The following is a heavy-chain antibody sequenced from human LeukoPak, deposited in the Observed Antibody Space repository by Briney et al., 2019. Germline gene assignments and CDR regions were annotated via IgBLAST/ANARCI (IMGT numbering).Heavy chain of an antibody. Sequence: ASVKVSCKASGYTFTGYYMHWVRQAPGQGLEWMGWINPNSGGTNYAQKSQGRVTMTRDTSISTAYMELSRLRSDDTAVYYCARDRGLARYCSSSCFDYWGQGTLVTVSS. D-gene: IGHD2-2*01. CDR1: GYTFTGYY. J-gene: IGHJ4*02. CDR3: ARDRGLARYCSSSCFDY. CDR2: INPNSGGT. V-gene: IGHV1-2*02.